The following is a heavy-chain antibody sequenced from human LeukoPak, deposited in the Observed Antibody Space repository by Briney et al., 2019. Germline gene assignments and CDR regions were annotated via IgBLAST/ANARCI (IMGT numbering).Heavy chain of an antibody. D-gene: IGHD4-11*01. V-gene: IGHV1-2*02. J-gene: IGHJ4*02. CDR2: INPNSGGT. Sequence: GASVKVSCKASGYTFTDYYFHWVRQAPGQGLEWMGWINPNSGGTHYAQKFQGRVTMTRDTSISTAYMELSSLTSDDTAVYYCARDATARDYSNSDYWGQGSLVTVSS. CDR3: ARDATARDYSNSDY. CDR1: GYTFTDYY.